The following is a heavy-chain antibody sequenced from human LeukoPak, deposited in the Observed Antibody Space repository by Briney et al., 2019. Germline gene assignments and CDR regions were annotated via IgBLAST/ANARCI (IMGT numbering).Heavy chain of an antibody. D-gene: IGHD3-10*01. CDR3: ARDRGLYGSGCCGN. J-gene: IGHJ4*02. CDR2: IWYDGSNK. Sequence: GGSLRLSCAASGFTFSSHGMHWVRQAPGKGLEWVAVIWYDGSNKYYSDSGEGRFTISRDNSKNTLYLQMNSLRAEDTAVYYCARDRGLYGSGCCGNWGQGTLVTVSS. CDR1: GFTFSSHG. V-gene: IGHV3-33*01.